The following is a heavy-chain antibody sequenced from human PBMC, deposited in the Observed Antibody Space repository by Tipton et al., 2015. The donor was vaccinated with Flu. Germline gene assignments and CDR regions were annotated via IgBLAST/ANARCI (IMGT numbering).Heavy chain of an antibody. CDR3: ARSTYYYGSGTSDF. J-gene: IGHJ4*02. CDR1: DYSVSSGYY. V-gene: IGHV4-38-2*01. D-gene: IGHD3-10*01. CDR2: ISHSGRT. Sequence: TLSLTCAVSDYSVSSGYYWGWIRQPPGKGLEWIGTISHSGRTYYKPSLKSRVTVSLDTSNNQFSLNLKFVTAAGTAVYYCARSTYYYGSGTSDFWGQGTLVTVTS.